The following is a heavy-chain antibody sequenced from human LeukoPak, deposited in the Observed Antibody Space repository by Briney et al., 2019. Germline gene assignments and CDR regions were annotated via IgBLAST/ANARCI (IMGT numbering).Heavy chain of an antibody. Sequence: PSETLSLTCAVYGGSFSGYYWSWIRQPPGKGLEWIGEINHSGSTNYNPSLKSRVTISVDTSKNQFPLKLSSVTAADTAVYYCARHLGYCTSTSCYRVFDYWGQGTLVTVSS. CDR3: ARHLGYCTSTSCYRVFDY. CDR2: INHSGST. J-gene: IGHJ4*02. D-gene: IGHD2-2*01. CDR1: GGSFSGYY. V-gene: IGHV4-34*01.